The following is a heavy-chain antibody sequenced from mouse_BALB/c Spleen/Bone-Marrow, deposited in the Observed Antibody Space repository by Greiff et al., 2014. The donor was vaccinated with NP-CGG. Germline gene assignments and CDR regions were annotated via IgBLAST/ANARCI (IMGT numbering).Heavy chain of an antibody. V-gene: IGHV1-7*01. CDR2: INPSTGYT. J-gene: IGHJ2*01. CDR3: ARYGNYGDYFDY. D-gene: IGHD2-1*01. Sequence: QVQLQQPGAELAKPGASVKMSCKASGYTFTSYWMHWVKQRPGQGLEWIGYINPSTGYTEYSQKFEDKATLTADKSSSTAYMQLSSLTSEDSAVYYCARYGNYGDYFDYWGQGTTLTVSS. CDR1: GYTFTSYW.